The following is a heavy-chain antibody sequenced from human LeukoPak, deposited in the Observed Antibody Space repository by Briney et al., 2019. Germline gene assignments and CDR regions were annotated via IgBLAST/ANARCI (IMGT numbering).Heavy chain of an antibody. J-gene: IGHJ4*02. D-gene: IGHD6-25*01. CDR3: AKLYSEVYTSSGAGEAIDY. CDR2: IYSGGST. Sequence: GGSLRLSCAASGFTVSSNYMSWVRQAPGKGLEWVSVIYSGGSTYYADSVKGRFTLSRDNSKNTLYLQMNSLGAEDTAIYYCAKLYSEVYTSSGAGEAIDYWGQGTLVTVSS. V-gene: IGHV3-53*01. CDR1: GFTVSSNY.